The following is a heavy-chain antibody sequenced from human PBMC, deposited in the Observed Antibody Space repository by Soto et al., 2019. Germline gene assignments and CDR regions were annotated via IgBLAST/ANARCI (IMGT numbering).Heavy chain of an antibody. V-gene: IGHV3-7*01. D-gene: IGHD2-21*02. CDR1: GFTFRDYW. J-gene: IGHJ4*02. Sequence: EVQLVESGGDLVQPGGSLRLSCAASGFTFRDYWMSWLRQAPGSGLEWVANINQDESQKYYVDSVKGRFTISRDNAKISLYLQMNSLRAEDTAVYYCATSATARGGIDYWGQGTLVTVSS. CDR3: ATSATARGGIDY. CDR2: INQDESQK.